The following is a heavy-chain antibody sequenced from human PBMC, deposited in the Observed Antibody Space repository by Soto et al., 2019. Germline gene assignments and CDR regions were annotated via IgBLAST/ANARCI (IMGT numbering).Heavy chain of an antibody. Sequence: GGSLRLSCAVSGFRFRDYPIRWVRQAPGEGLEWVAIVSSDGRDGRHADSVKGRFTISRDNANNMVYLQMNNVRPEDTAVYYCVKDGGTIFDRLNTALHNWGQGTMVTVSS. CDR3: VKDGGTIFDRLNTALHN. D-gene: IGHD3-3*01. J-gene: IGHJ3*02. V-gene: IGHV3-30*04. CDR1: GFRFRDYP. CDR2: VSSDGRDG.